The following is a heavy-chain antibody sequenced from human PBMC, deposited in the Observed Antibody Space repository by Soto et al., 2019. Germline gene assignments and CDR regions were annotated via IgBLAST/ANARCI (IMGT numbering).Heavy chain of an antibody. Sequence: QVQLQESGPGLVEASETLSLTCTVSGGSLGSYYWSWIRQPPGKGLEWIGDVFYTGRANYNASLKSRVSTSLDTSTYQFSLKLSSVAAADTAVYYCARDGDRRMTTTPYYYNDMDVWGPGTTDTVSS. CDR3: ARDGDRRMTTTPYYYNDMDV. CDR2: VFYTGRA. D-gene: IGHD4-4*01. V-gene: IGHV4-59*01. CDR1: GGSLGSYY. J-gene: IGHJ6*02.